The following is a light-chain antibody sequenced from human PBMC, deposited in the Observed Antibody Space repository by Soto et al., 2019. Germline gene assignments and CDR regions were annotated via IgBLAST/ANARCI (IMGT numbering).Light chain of an antibody. J-gene: IGKJ4*01. CDR2: KAS. V-gene: IGKV1-5*03. CDR3: QHYSVFPLT. CDR1: ESISSW. Sequence: DIQMTQFPSTLSASVGDRVTITCRASESISSWLAWYQQKPGKAPKILIYKASTLQNGDPSRLTGSGSGTESTLTISSQQPADFATYYCQHYSVFPLTFGGGTQVASK.